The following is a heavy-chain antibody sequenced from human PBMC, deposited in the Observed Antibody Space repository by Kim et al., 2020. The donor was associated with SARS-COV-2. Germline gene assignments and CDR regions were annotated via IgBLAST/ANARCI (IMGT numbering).Heavy chain of an antibody. Sequence: YSQNVRGRVTIPRDTTATPAYMELSSLTSKDTAVYYCAREGSGSYNWLDPWGQGTLVTVSS. CDR3: AREGSGSYNWLDP. D-gene: IGHD3-10*01. V-gene: IGHV1-3*01. J-gene: IGHJ5*02.